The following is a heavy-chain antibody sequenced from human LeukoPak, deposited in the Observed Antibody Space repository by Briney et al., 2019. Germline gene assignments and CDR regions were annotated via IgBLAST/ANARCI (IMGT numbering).Heavy chain of an antibody. CDR2: VHHSGST. V-gene: IGHV4-39*07. J-gene: IGHJ4*02. CDR3: ARELYGSGSR. D-gene: IGHD3-10*01. Sequence: SETLSLTCSVSGGSISSSSYFWGWIRQPPGKGLEWIASVHHSGSTYYNPSLKSRLTISVDTSKNQFSLKLSSVTAADTAVYYCARELYGSGSRWGQGTLVAVSS. CDR1: GGSISSSSYF.